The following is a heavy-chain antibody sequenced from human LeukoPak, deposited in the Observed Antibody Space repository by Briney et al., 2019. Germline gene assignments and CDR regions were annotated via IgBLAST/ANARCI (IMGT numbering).Heavy chain of an antibody. D-gene: IGHD3-22*01. V-gene: IGHV4-39*07. CDR2: INHSGST. Sequence: SETLSLTCTVSGGSISSSSYYWSWIRQPPGKGLEWIGEINHSGSTNYNPSLKSRVTISVDTSKNQFSLKLSSVTAADTAVYYCARGPPRSSGTAQASRPIGYNWFDPWGQGTLVTVSS. J-gene: IGHJ5*02. CDR3: ARGPPRSSGTAQASRPIGYNWFDP. CDR1: GGSISSSSYY.